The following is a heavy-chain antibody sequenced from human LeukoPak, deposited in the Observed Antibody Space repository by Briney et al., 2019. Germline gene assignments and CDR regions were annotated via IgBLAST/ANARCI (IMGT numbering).Heavy chain of an antibody. D-gene: IGHD4-17*01. J-gene: IGHJ3*02. Sequence: SETLSLTCTVSGGSISSYYWSWIRQPPGKGLEWIGYIYYSGSTNCNPSLKSRVTISVDTSKNQFSLKLSSVTAADTAVYYCARPSTGPRDAFDIWGQGTMVTVSS. CDR3: ARPSTGPRDAFDI. CDR1: GGSISSYY. CDR2: IYYSGST. V-gene: IGHV4-59*08.